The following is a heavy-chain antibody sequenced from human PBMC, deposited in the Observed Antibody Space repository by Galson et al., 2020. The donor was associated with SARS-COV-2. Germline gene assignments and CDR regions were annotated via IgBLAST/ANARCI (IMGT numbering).Heavy chain of an antibody. CDR2: ISYDGSNK. V-gene: IGHV3-30*03. D-gene: IGHD3-16*01. Sequence: QAGGSLRLSCAASGFTFSSYGMHWVRQAPGKGLEWVAVISYDGSNKYYADSVKGRFTISRDNSKNTLYLQMNSLRAEDTAVYYCARAAYGSYYYGMDVWGQGTTVTVSS. CDR1: GFTFSSYG. CDR3: ARAAYGSYYYGMDV. J-gene: IGHJ6*02.